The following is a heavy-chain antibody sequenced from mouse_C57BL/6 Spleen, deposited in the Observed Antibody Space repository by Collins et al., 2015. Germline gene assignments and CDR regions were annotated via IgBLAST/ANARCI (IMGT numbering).Heavy chain of an antibody. CDR3: ASPYYYGAFDY. D-gene: IGHD1-1*01. J-gene: IGHJ2*01. V-gene: IGHV1-78*01. Sequence: QVQLQQSDAELVKPGASVKISCKVSGYTFTDHTIHWMKQRPEQGLEWIGYIYPRPGSTKYNEKFKGKATLTADKSSSTAYMQLSSLTSEDSAVYFCASPYYYGAFDYWGQGTTLTVSS. CDR1: GYTFTDHT. CDR2: IYPRPGST.